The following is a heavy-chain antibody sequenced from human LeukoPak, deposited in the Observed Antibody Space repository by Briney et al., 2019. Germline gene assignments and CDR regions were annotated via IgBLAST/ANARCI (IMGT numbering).Heavy chain of an antibody. Sequence: SGPTLVKPTQTLTLTCTFSGFSLSTSGVGVGWIRQPPGKALEWLGIIYWDDDKLYSPSLRSRLTIAKDTSKNQVVLTMTNMDPVDTATYYCAHRPFGSTWENYYFDFWGQGTLVTVSS. CDR1: GFSLSTSGVG. CDR2: IYWDDDK. V-gene: IGHV2-5*02. CDR3: AHRPFGSTWENYYFDF. D-gene: IGHD6-13*01. J-gene: IGHJ4*02.